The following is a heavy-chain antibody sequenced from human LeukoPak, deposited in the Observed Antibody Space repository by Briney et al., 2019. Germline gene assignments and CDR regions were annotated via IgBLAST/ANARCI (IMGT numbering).Heavy chain of an antibody. CDR2: ISHSGSA. D-gene: IGHD6-19*01. Sequence: PSETLSLTCVVSGGSISSSNWWSWVRQPPGKGLEWIGEISHSGSANYNPSLKSRVTISVDKSKTQFSLKLSSVTAADTAVYYCARRSSSGWYYFDYWGQGTLVTVSS. CDR1: GGSISSSNW. CDR3: ARRSSSGWYYFDY. J-gene: IGHJ4*02. V-gene: IGHV4/OR15-8*01.